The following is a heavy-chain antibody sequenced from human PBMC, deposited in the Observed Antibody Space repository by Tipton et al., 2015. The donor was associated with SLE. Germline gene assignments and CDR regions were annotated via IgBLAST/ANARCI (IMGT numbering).Heavy chain of an antibody. CDR1: GASISSGSYH. Sequence: TLSLTCTVSGASISSGSYHWAWIRQPAGKGLEWIGRIYSSGSTNENLSLKSRVSISKAKSKNQFSLKLSSVTAADTAVYYCAREATYSGSYYIWFDSWGQGTLVTVSP. J-gene: IGHJ5*02. V-gene: IGHV4-61*02. CDR3: AREATYSGSYYIWFDS. CDR2: IYSSGST. D-gene: IGHD1-26*01.